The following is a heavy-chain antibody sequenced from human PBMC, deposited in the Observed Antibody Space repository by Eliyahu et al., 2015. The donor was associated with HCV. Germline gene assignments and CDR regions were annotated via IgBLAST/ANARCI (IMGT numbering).Heavy chain of an antibody. J-gene: IGHJ6*02. CDR2: IYYSGST. Sequence: QVQLQESGPGLVKPSETLSLTCTVXGGSISSYYWXWIRQPPGKGLEWIGYIYYSGSTNYNPSLKSRVTISVDTSKNQFSLKLSSVTAADTAVYYCARSGYYGSGRYLPSRYYGMDVWGQGTTVTVSS. V-gene: IGHV4-59*01. CDR1: GGSISSYY. D-gene: IGHD3-10*01. CDR3: ARSGYYGSGRYLPSRYYGMDV.